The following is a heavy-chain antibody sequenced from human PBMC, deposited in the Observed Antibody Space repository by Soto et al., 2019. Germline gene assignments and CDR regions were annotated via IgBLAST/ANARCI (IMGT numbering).Heavy chain of an antibody. CDR2: IYPGDSEA. CDR1: GYSFVNYW. CDR3: ARQESNCESKSFGY. V-gene: IGHV5-51*01. J-gene: IGHJ4*02. Sequence: PGESLKISCRGSGYSFVNYWIGWVRQMPGKGLEWMGIIYPGDSEAKYSPSFQGQVTITANKFISTAFLQWNRLQASDSAIYYCARQESNCESKSFGYWGQGTLVTVSS. D-gene: IGHD2-8*01.